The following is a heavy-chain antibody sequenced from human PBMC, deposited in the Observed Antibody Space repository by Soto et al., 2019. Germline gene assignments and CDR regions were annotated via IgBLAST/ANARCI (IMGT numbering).Heavy chain of an antibody. CDR2: IKCDGSEK. V-gene: IGHV3-7*03. CDR1: GFTFSSSW. Sequence: AGGSLRLSCAASGFTFSSSWMHWVCQAPEKGLEWVADIKCDGSEKYYVDSVKGRLTISKDNAKNSLYLQVNSLRAEDMTVYYCVRGGSDFDYWGQGTLVTVSS. J-gene: IGHJ4*02. D-gene: IGHD5-12*01. CDR3: VRGGSDFDY.